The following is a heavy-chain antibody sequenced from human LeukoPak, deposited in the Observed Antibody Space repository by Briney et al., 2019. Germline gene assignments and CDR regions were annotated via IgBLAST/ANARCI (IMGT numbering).Heavy chain of an antibody. D-gene: IGHD2/OR15-2a*01. V-gene: IGHV1-8*02. CDR2: MNPNSGNT. CDR3: ERGLPPCNAATGPPRFDY. CDR1: GYTFTSYD. J-gene: IGHJ4*02. Sequence: ASVKVSRKASGYTFTSYDINWVRQATGQGLEWMGWMNPNSGNTGYAQKFQGRVTMTRNTSISTAYMELSSLRSEDTAVYYCERGLPPCNAATGPPRFDYWGQGTLVTVSS.